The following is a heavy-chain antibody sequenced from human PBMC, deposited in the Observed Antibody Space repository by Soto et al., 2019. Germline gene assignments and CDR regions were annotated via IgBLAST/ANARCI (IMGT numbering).Heavy chain of an antibody. V-gene: IGHV4-39*01. CDR3: ARDIVVVPAAEGGLFGY. J-gene: IGHJ4*02. CDR2: IYYSGST. D-gene: IGHD2-2*01. Sequence: QLQLQESGPGLVKPSETLSLTCTVSGGSISSSSYYWGWIRQPPGKGLEWIGSIYYSGSTYYNPSLKSRVTISVDTSKNQFSLKLSSVTAADTAVYYCARDIVVVPAAEGGLFGYWGQGTLVTVSS. CDR1: GGSISSSSYY.